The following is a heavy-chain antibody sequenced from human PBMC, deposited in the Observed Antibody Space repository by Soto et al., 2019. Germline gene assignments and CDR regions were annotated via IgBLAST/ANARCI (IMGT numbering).Heavy chain of an antibody. Sequence: SEALSLTCSVSGASINKFAYYWGWIRQPPGKGLEWIGTVYYNENTYYNPSLRSRVATSVDTAKNQFSLNLRPVTAADTAVYFCARRAPYYGSPGWFHPWRQGTLVTVCS. CDR1: GASINKFAYY. D-gene: IGHD3-10*01. CDR2: VYYNENT. J-gene: IGHJ5*01. V-gene: IGHV4-39*01. CDR3: ARRAPYYGSPGWFHP.